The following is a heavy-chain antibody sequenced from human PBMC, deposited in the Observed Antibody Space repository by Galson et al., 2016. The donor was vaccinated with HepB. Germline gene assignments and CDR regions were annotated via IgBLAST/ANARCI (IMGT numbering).Heavy chain of an antibody. V-gene: IGHV5-51*01. CDR1: GYSFSSFW. J-gene: IGHJ3*02. CDR2: IYPGDSDT. Sequence: QSGAEVKKPGESLRISCTASGYSFSSFWIGWVRQMPGKGLEWMGIIYPGDSDTRDSPSFQGQVTISADRSINTAYLQWSSLKASDTAMYYCARLGGRDGYKRMFGACVIWGRGTMVSVSS. D-gene: IGHD5-24*01. CDR3: ARLGGRDGYKRMFGACVI.